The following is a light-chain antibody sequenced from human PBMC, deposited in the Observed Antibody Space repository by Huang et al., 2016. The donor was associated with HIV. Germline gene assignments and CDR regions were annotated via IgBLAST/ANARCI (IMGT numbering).Light chain of an antibody. V-gene: IGKV1-17*03. CDR3: LQHYTYPWT. J-gene: IGKJ1*01. CDR2: ASS. CDR1: QGISNY. Sequence: DIQMTQSPSAMSASVGDRVTITCRASQGISNYLAWFQQKPGKGPKRMIYASSNLQCGVPSRVSGSGAGAEFTLTISSLQPEDFASYYCLQHYTYPWTFGQGTKVEIK.